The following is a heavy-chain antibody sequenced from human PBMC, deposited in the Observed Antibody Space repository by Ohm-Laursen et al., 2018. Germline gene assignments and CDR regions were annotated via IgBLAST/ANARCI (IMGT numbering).Heavy chain of an antibody. V-gene: IGHV1-46*01. CDR3: AGRGY. J-gene: IGHJ4*02. CDR1: GGTFSSYA. CDR2: INPSGGST. Sequence: ASVKVSCKASGGTFSSYAISWVRQAPGQGLEWMGIINPSGGSTNYAQKFQERVTITRDMSTSTAYMELSSLRSEDTAVYYCAGRGYWGQGTLVTVSS. D-gene: IGHD1-26*01.